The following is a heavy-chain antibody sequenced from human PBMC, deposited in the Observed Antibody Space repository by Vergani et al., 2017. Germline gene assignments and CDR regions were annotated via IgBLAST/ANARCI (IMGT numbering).Heavy chain of an antibody. CDR1: GFTVSSNY. CDR2: IYSGGST. Sequence: EVQLVESGGGLVQPGGSLRLSCAASGFTVSSNYMSWVRQAPGKGLEWVSVIYSGGSTYYADSVKGRFTISRDNSKNTLYLQMNSLRAEDTAVYYCARDSPLVVPAAIFYYYYGMDVWGQGTTVTVSS. CDR3: ARDSPLVVPAAIFYYYYGMDV. D-gene: IGHD2-2*01. J-gene: IGHJ6*02. V-gene: IGHV3-66*01.